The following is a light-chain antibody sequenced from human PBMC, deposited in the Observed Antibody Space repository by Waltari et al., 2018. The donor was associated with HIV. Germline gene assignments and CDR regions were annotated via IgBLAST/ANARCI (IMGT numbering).Light chain of an antibody. J-gene: IGLJ2*01. V-gene: IGLV2-11*01. Sequence: QSALTQPRSVSGSSGQSVTISCTGTSSDVGSSNFVSWYQQHPGKAPKLMIYDVSKRPSGVPDRFSGSKSGNPASLTISGLQAEDEADYYCCSYAGSYTLRVFGGGTKLTVL. CDR2: DVS. CDR3: CSYAGSYTLRV. CDR1: SSDVGSSNF.